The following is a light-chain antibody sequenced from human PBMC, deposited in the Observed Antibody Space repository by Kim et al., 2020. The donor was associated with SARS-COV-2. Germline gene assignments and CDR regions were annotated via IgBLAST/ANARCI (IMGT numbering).Light chain of an antibody. V-gene: IGLV2-8*01. CDR3: SSYAGSKNFGV. J-gene: IGLJ2*01. CDR1: SSDVGGYNY. CDR2: EVS. Sequence: QSALTQPPSASGSPGQSVTISCTGTSSDVGGYNYVSWYQQHPGKAPKLMIYEVSQRPSGVPDRFSGSKSGNTASLTVCGLQAEDEADYYCSSYAGSKNFGVFGGGTQLTVL.